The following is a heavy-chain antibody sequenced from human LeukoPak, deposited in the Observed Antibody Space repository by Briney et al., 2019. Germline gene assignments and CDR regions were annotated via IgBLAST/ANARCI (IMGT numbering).Heavy chain of an antibody. D-gene: IGHD2-8*01. V-gene: IGHV4-59*01. J-gene: IGHJ5*02. CDR1: GGSISSYY. CDR2: IYYSGST. Sequence: SETLSLTCTVSGGSISSYYWSWIRQPPGKGLEWIGYIYYSGSTNYNPSLKSRVTISVDTSKNQFSLKLSSVTAADTAVYYCARGGRPVHSPIMGDNWFDPWGQGTLVTVSS. CDR3: ARGGRPVHSPIMGDNWFDP.